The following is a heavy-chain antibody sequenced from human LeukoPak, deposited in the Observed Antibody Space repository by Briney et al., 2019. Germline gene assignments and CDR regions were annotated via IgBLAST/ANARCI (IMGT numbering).Heavy chain of an antibody. Sequence: PSETLSLTCTVSGGSISSGSYYWSWIRQPPGKGLEWIGYIYYSGSTNYNPSLKSRVIISVDTSKNQFSLTLSSVTAADTAVYYCARGGSAYDILTGYPPYYYYYMDVWGKGTTVTISS. D-gene: IGHD3-9*01. CDR3: ARGGSAYDILTGYPPYYYYYMDV. CDR1: GGSISSGSYY. J-gene: IGHJ6*03. V-gene: IGHV4-61*01. CDR2: IYYSGST.